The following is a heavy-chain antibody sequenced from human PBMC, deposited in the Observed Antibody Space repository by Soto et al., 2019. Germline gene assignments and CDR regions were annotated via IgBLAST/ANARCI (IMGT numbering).Heavy chain of an antibody. V-gene: IGHV5-51*01. CDR1: GYSFTSYW. D-gene: IGHD2-15*01. CDR3: ARQEVVVAATKYYYYYYMDV. Sequence: PGESLKLSCEGSGYSFTSYWIGWVRQMPGKGLEWMGIIYPGDSDTRYSPSLQGQVTISADKSISTAYLQWSSLKASDTAMYYCARQEVVVAATKYYYYYYMDVWGKGTTVTVSS. J-gene: IGHJ6*03. CDR2: IYPGDSDT.